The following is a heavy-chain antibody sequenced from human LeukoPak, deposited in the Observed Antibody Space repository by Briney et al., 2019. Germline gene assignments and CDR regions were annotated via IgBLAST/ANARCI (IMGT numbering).Heavy chain of an antibody. D-gene: IGHD6-19*01. J-gene: IGHJ6*03. Sequence: SETLSLTCAVYGGSFSGYYWGWIRQPPGKGLEWIGEINHSGSTNYNPSLKSRVTISVDTSKNQFSLKLSSVTAADTAVYYCAREPPDSSGWYGDYYYYMDVWGKGTTVTVSS. CDR3: AREPPDSSGWYGDYYYYMDV. CDR2: INHSGST. CDR1: GGSFSGYY. V-gene: IGHV4-34*01.